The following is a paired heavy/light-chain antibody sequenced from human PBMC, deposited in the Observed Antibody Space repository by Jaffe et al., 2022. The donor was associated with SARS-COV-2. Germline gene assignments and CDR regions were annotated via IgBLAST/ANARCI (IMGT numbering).Light chain of an antibody. V-gene: IGKV4-1*01. Sequence: DIVMTQSPDSLAVSLGERATINCKSSQSVFYSPNNKNYLAWYQQKPGQPPKLLIYWASTRESGVPDRFSGSGSGTDFTLTISSLQAEDVAVYYCQQYYSTPTFGGGTKVEIK. J-gene: IGKJ4*01. CDR2: WAS. CDR3: QQYYSTPT. CDR1: QSVFYSPNNKNY.
Heavy chain of an antibody. CDR3: ARHAREYKGYSDY. D-gene: IGHD1-20*01. CDR1: AYSISNDYY. J-gene: IGHJ4*02. CDR2: IYHSGTT. Sequence: QVQLQESGPGLVKPSETLSLTCTVSAYSISNDYYWGWLRQPPGKGLEWIGSIYHSGTTYYNPSLKSRVTISVDTSKNQFSLNLSSVTAADTAIYYCARHAREYKGYSDYWGQGTLVTVSS. V-gene: IGHV4-38-2*02.